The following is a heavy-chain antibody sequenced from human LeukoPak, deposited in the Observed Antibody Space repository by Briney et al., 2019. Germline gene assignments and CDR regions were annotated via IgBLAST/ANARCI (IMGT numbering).Heavy chain of an antibody. CDR1: GYTFTDSY. CDR3: ARGVGGNARWRNFDWSKKIPMRDYFDY. J-gene: IGHJ4*02. CDR2: INPNSGGT. Sequence: ASVKVPCKASGYTFTDSYMHWVRQAPGQGLEWMGWINPNSGGTNYAQKFQGRVTMTRDTSITTAYMDLSRLRSDDTAVYYCARGVGGNARWRNFDWSKKIPMRDYFDYWGQGTLVTVSS. V-gene: IGHV1-2*02. D-gene: IGHD3-9*01.